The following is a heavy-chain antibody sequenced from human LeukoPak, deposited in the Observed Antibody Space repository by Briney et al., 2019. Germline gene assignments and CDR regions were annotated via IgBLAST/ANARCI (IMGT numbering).Heavy chain of an antibody. D-gene: IGHD6-13*01. V-gene: IGHV3-21*01. CDR1: GFTFSSYS. CDR2: ISSSSSYI. Sequence: GGSLTLSCAASGFTFSSYSMNWVRQAPGKGLEWVSSISSSSSYIYYADAVKGRFTISRDNAKNSLYLQMNSLRAEDTAVYYCARVYFYSSSWSPHYYYYYMDVWGKGTTVTVSS. J-gene: IGHJ6*03. CDR3: ARVYFYSSSWSPHYYYYYMDV.